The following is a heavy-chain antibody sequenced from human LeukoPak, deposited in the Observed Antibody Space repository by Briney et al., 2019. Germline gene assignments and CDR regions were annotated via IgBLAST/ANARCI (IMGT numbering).Heavy chain of an antibody. Sequence: GGSLRLSCAASGFTFSRYAMHWVRQAPGKGLEWVALISYDGSNKYSAGSVEGRFTISRDNSKNTLYLQMNSLRAEDTAVYYCARGARGSGWRGFDYWGQGTLVTVSS. V-gene: IGHV3-30*04. CDR3: ARGARGSGWRGFDY. CDR2: ISYDGSNK. D-gene: IGHD6-19*01. J-gene: IGHJ4*02. CDR1: GFTFSRYA.